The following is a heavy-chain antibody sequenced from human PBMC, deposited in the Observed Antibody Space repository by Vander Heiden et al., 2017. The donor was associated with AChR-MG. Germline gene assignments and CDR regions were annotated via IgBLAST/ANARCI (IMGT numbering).Heavy chain of an antibody. CDR1: GATFSSYA. J-gene: IGHJ6*02. Sequence: VQLVQSGAEVKKPGPSVKVSCKASGATFSSYAISWVRQAPGPGLEWMGGIVPIFGTANYAKKLQGRVTITADESTRTACMELSRLGSEDTAVYYCARRVATIPSGGMDVWGQGTTVTVSS. CDR3: ARRVATIPSGGMDV. CDR2: IVPIFGTA. D-gene: IGHD5-12*01. V-gene: IGHV1-69*12.